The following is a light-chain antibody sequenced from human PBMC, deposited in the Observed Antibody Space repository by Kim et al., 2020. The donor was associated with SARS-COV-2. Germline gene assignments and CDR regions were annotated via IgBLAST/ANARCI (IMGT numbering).Light chain of an antibody. CDR2: GRN. CDR3: QSRDSGGNVV. V-gene: IGLV3-19*01. Sequence: SSELTQDPAVSVALGQTVRITCQGDSLRSYYATWYQQKPRQAPVLVIYGRNSRPSGVPDRFSGSSSGNTASLTISGAQAEDESDFYCQSRDSGGNVVFGGVTKLTVL. J-gene: IGLJ2*01. CDR1: SLRSYY.